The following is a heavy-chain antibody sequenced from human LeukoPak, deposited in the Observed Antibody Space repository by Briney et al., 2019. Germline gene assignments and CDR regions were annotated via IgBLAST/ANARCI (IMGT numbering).Heavy chain of an antibody. D-gene: IGHD6-13*01. CDR3: ARDRGYSSSARYFQH. CDR1: GFTFSSFP. CDR2: IAYDGSNT. V-gene: IGHV3-30-3*01. Sequence: GGSLRLSCAASGFTFSSFPMHWVRQAPGKGLEWVSVIAYDGSNTYYADSVKGRFTISRDNAKNSLYLQMSSLRVEDTAVYFCARDRGYSSSARYFQHWGQGTLVTVSS. J-gene: IGHJ1*01.